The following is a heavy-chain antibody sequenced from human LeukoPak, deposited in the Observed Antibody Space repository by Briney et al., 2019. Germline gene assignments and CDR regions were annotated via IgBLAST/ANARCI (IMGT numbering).Heavy chain of an antibody. CDR3: AKDLGLWFGETLFDY. CDR1: GFTFSSYA. CDR2: ISGSGGST. Sequence: GGSLRLSCAASGFTFSSYAMSWVRQAPGKGLEWVSAISGSGGSTYYADSVKGRFTISRDNSKNTLYLQMNSLRDEDTAVYYRAKDLGLWFGETLFDYWGQGTLVTVSS. D-gene: IGHD3-10*01. J-gene: IGHJ4*02. V-gene: IGHV3-23*01.